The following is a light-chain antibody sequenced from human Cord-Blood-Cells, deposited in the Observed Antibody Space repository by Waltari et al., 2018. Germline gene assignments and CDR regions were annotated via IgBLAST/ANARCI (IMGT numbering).Light chain of an antibody. Sequence: QSALTQPASVSGSPGQSITISCTGTSSDVGGYNYVSWYQQHPGKAPKHMIYDVSNRASGVSNRFSGSKSGNTASLTISGLQAEDEADYYCSSYTSSSTLYVFGTGTKVTGL. CDR2: DVS. J-gene: IGLJ1*01. CDR3: SSYTSSSTLYV. V-gene: IGLV2-14*03. CDR1: SSDVGGYNY.